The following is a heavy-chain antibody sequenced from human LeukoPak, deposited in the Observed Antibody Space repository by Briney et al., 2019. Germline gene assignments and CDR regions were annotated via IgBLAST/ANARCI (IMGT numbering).Heavy chain of an antibody. CDR1: GFTFSSYA. Sequence: GGSLRLSCAASGFTFSSYAMSWVRQAPGKGLEWVSAISGSGGSTYYADSVKGRFTISRDNSKNTLYLQMNSLRAEDTAVYCCAKDIALAGTFFPPATPYYYMDVWGKGTTVTVSS. J-gene: IGHJ6*03. D-gene: IGHD6-19*01. CDR3: AKDIALAGTFFPPATPYYYMDV. CDR2: ISGSGGST. V-gene: IGHV3-23*01.